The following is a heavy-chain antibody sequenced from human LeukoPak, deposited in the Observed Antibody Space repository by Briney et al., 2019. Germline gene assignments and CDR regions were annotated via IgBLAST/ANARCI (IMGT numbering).Heavy chain of an antibody. CDR2: IWYDGSNK. CDR3: ARDEDGTGFDY. Sequence: PGGSLRLSCAASGFTFSSYGMHWVRQAPGKGLEWVAVIWYDGSNKYYADSVKGRFTISRDNSKNTLYLQMNSLRAADTAVYYCARDEDGTGFDYWGQGTLVTVSS. D-gene: IGHD1-1*01. J-gene: IGHJ4*02. V-gene: IGHV3-33*01. CDR1: GFTFSSYG.